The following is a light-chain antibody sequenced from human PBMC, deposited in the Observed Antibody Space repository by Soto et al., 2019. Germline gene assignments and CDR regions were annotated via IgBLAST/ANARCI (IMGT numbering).Light chain of an antibody. V-gene: IGKV1-5*03. CDR3: QHYNSYPLT. J-gene: IGKJ4*01. CDR2: KAS. Sequence: DIQMTQSPSTLSGSVGDRVTITCRASQTISSWLAWYQQKPGKAPKLLIYKASTLKSGVPSRFSGSGSGTEFTLTISSLQPDDFATYYCQHYNSYPLTFGGGTKVEI. CDR1: QTISSW.